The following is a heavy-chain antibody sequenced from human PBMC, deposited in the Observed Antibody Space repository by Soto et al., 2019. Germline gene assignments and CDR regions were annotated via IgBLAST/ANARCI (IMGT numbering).Heavy chain of an antibody. Sequence: GASLNISCKGSGSNFAGYWIAWVRQMPGKGLELMGIIYPSDSDTRYRPSFQGQVTISADKSISSAYLQWSSLRASDTAMYYCERGGVSTRTFDYWGQGTPVTVSS. J-gene: IGHJ4*02. CDR1: GSNFAGYW. CDR3: ERGGVSTRTFDY. V-gene: IGHV5-51*01. D-gene: IGHD3-3*01. CDR2: IYPSDSDT.